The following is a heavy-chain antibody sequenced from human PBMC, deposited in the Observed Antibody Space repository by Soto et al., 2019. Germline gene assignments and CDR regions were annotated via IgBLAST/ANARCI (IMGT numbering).Heavy chain of an antibody. J-gene: IGHJ4*02. Sequence: EVPLVESGGGLVQPGGSLRLSCAASGFTFSDHYMDWVRQAPGTGLEWVGRIRNKPNSYTTQYAASEKGRFTIPRDDSDYALYLQTNSLKAEDTAVFWCANSLGGNGHWGTGTLVTVSS. CDR2: IRNKPNSYTT. D-gene: IGHD1-7*01. V-gene: IGHV3-72*01. CDR3: ANSLGGNGH. CDR1: GFTFSDHY.